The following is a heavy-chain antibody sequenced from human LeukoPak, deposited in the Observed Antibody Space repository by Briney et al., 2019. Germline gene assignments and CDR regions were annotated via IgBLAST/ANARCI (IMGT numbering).Heavy chain of an antibody. CDR1: GGTFSSYA. Sequence: ASVKVSCKASGGTFSSYAISWVRQAPGQELEWMGGIIPIFGTANYAQKFQGRVTITADKSTSTAYMELSSLRSEDTAVYYCASTQITMVRGDQTAWSDPWGQGTLVTVSS. V-gene: IGHV1-69*06. CDR3: ASTQITMVRGDQTAWSDP. D-gene: IGHD3-10*01. J-gene: IGHJ5*02. CDR2: IIPIFGTA.